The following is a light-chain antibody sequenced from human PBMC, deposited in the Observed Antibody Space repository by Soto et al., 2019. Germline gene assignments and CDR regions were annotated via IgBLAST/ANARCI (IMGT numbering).Light chain of an antibody. CDR1: QSVSSSY. Sequence: DIVLTQSPGTLSLSPGERATLSCRASQSVSSSYLAWYQQKPGQAPRHLIYGASSRATGIPDRFSGSGSGTDFTLTISRLEPEDFAVYYCQQYGSSPPKYTFGQGTKLEIK. J-gene: IGKJ2*01. CDR3: QQYGSSPPKYT. V-gene: IGKV3-20*01. CDR2: GAS.